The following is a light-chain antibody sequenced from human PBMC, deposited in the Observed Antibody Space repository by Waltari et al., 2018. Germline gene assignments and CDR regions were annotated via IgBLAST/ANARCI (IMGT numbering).Light chain of an antibody. J-gene: IGLJ3*02. CDR1: ISHIGRNT. V-gene: IGLV1-44*01. Sequence: QSVLTQPPSASVTPGQRVTLSCSGRISHIGRNTVTWYQQLPGTAPKLLIYSNKTPPSGARDRFSGSKSGTSASLAISGRQSDEEASYYCAAWDDSLHVRLFGGGTKRTVL. CDR3: AAWDDSLHVRL. CDR2: SNK.